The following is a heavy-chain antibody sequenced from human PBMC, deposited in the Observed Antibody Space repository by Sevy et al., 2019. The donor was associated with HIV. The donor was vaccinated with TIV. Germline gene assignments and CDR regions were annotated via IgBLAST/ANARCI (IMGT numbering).Heavy chain of an antibody. CDR1: GFTFSSYV. V-gene: IGHV3-23*01. D-gene: IGHD1-26*01. Sequence: PGGSLRLSCAASGFTFSSYVMTWVRQAPGKGLEWVSDISDSGTSTYYADSVKGRFTISRDNSKNTLYLQMNSLRAEDTAVYYCAKELMLEWEHSGFDYWGQGTLVTVSS. CDR3: AKELMLEWEHSGFDY. J-gene: IGHJ4*02. CDR2: ISDSGTST.